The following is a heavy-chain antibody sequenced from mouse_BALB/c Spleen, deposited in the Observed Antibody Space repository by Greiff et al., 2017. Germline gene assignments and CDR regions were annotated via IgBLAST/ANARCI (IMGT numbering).Heavy chain of an antibody. V-gene: IGHV1-4*02. D-gene: IGHD1-2*01. CDR2: INPSSGYT. CDR3: ARSGHHYYGGNYYAMDY. CDR1: GYTFTSYT. J-gene: IGHJ4*01. Sequence: VQLQQSAAELARPGASVKMSCKASGYTFTSYTMHWVKQRPGQGLEWIGYINPSSGYTEYNQKFKDKTTLTADKSSSTAYMQLSSLTSEDSAVYYCARSGHHYYGGNYYAMDYWGQGTSVTVSS.